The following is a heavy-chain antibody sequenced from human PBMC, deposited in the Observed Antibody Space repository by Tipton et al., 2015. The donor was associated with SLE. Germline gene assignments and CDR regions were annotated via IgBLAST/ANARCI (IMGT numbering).Heavy chain of an antibody. CDR2: IYTSGST. CDR3: ARAIAYQQLAPMDV. CDR1: GGSISSGSYY. J-gene: IGHJ6*03. V-gene: IGHV4-61*02. D-gene: IGHD6-13*01. Sequence: TLSLTCTVSGGSISSGSYYWSWIRQPAGKGLEWIGRIYTSGSTNYNPSPKSRVTISVDTPKTQFSLKLSSVTAADTAVYYCARAIAYQQLAPMDVWGKGTTVTVSS.